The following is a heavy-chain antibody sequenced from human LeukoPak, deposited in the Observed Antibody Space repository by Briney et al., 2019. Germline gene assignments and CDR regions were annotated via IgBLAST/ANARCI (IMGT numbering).Heavy chain of an antibody. J-gene: IGHJ4*02. D-gene: IGHD3-16*02. Sequence: GASVKVSCKASGYTFTGYYMHWVRQAPGQGLEWMGWINPNSGGTNSAQKFQGRVTMTRDTSISTAYMELSRLRSDDTAVYYCARELFGGVIVMDYWGQGTLVTVSS. CDR3: ARELFGGVIVMDY. CDR2: INPNSGGT. CDR1: GYTFTGYY. V-gene: IGHV1-2*02.